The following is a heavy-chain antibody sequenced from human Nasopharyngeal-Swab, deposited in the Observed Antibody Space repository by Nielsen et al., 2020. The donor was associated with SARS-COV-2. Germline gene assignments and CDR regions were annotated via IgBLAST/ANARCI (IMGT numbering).Heavy chain of an antibody. J-gene: IGHJ6*02. CDR2: INHSGST. D-gene: IGHD5-12*01. V-gene: IGHV4-34*01. Sequence: SETLSLTCAVYGGSFSGYYWSWIRQPPGKGMEWIGEINHSGSTNYNPSLKSRVTISVDTSKNQFSLKLSSVTAADTAVYYCARGGYSGYRLVTGINYYYYGMDVWGQGTTVTVSS. CDR3: ARGGYSGYRLVTGINYYYYGMDV. CDR1: GGSFSGYY.